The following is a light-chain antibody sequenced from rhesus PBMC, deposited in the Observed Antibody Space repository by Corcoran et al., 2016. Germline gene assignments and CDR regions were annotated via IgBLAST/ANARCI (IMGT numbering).Light chain of an antibody. Sequence: ETVMMQSPATLSLSPGERATLSCRASQSVGRTLAWYQQKPGQAPRLHINYASSRATGIPDRFSGRGCGTGFPLTISSLDPEAVGVYYCQKYNDWPLTFGGGTKVRI. CDR1: QSVGRT. CDR3: QKYNDWPLT. V-gene: IGKV3-35*02. CDR2: YAS. J-gene: IGKJ4*01.